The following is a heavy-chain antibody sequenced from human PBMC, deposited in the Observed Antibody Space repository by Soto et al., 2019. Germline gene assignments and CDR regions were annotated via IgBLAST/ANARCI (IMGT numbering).Heavy chain of an antibody. Sequence: QVQLVESGGGVVQPGRSLRLSCAASGSSFSSYPMHWVRQAPGKGLEWVAVISYDGSSKYYADSVKGRLTISRDNSKNTLYLQMNSLRTEDTALYYCARARPHCSSTTCYDDYYGMDVWGQGTTFTVSS. CDR1: GSSFSSYP. D-gene: IGHD2-2*01. J-gene: IGHJ6*02. V-gene: IGHV3-30-3*01. CDR2: ISYDGSSK. CDR3: ARARPHCSSTTCYDDYYGMDV.